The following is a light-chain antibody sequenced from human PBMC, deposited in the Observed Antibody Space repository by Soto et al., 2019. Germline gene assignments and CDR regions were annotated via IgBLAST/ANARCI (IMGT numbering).Light chain of an antibody. CDR1: QTISNW. Sequence: DIPMTQSPSTLSASVGDRVTIICRASQTISNWLAWYQQKGGKAPKLLISKASNLDSGVPSRFSGSGSGTEFNLTISSLQPEDFATYYCQQYNSFIWTFGQGTKVDIK. V-gene: IGKV1-5*03. CDR2: KAS. CDR3: QQYNSFIWT. J-gene: IGKJ1*01.